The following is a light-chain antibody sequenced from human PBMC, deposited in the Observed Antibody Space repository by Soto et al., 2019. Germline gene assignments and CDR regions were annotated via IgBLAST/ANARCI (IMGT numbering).Light chain of an antibody. Sequence: QSALTQPPSASGSPGQSVTISCTGTSSDVGGYDYVSWYQQHPGKAPKLMIFEVSKRPSGVPDRFSGSKSGNTASLTVSGLQAEDEADYYCSSYAGSNILVFGGGTKVTVI. CDR2: EVS. CDR1: SSDVGGYDY. V-gene: IGLV2-8*01. CDR3: SSYAGSNILV. J-gene: IGLJ2*01.